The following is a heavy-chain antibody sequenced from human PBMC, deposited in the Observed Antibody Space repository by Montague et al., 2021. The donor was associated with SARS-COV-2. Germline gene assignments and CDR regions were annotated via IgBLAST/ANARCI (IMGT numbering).Heavy chain of an antibody. CDR3: GRGRKVVPWFRYYDMDV. CDR2: ISHGGTT. Sequence: SETLSLTCAVYDGSFSGYYWNWICQPPGKGLEWIGEISHGGTTNYNPSLKSRATISLDKSKSQFSLKLTSVTAADTAIYYCGRGRKVVPWFRYYDMDVWGQGTTVTVSS. V-gene: IGHV4-34*01. J-gene: IGHJ6*02. CDR1: DGSFSGYY. D-gene: IGHD1-14*01.